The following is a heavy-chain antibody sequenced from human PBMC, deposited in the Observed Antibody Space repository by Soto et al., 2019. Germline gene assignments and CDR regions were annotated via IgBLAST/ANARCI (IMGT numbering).Heavy chain of an antibody. D-gene: IGHD3-3*01. CDR2: IIPILGIA. CDR1: GGTFSSYA. V-gene: IGHV1-69*10. CDR3: ARDRRIFGVVNDAFDI. J-gene: IGHJ3*02. Sequence: ASVKVSCKASGGTFSSYAISWVRQAPGQGLEWMGGIIPILGIANYAQKFQGRVTITADKSTSTAYMELSSLRSEDTAVYYCARDRRIFGVVNDAFDIWGQGTMVTVSS.